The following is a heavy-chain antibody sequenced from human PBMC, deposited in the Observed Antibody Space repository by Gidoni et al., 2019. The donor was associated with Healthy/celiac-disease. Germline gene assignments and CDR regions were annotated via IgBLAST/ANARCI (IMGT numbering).Heavy chain of an antibody. V-gene: IGHV3-21*01. Sequence: EVQLVESGGGLVKPGGSLRLSCAASGFTFSRYSMNWVRQAPGKGLEWVSSISSSSSYIYYADSVKGRFTISRDNAKNSLYLQMNSLRAEDTAVYYCARESGSDILTGYRDRCFDYWGQGTLVTVSS. D-gene: IGHD3-9*01. J-gene: IGHJ4*02. CDR1: GFTFSRYS. CDR2: ISSSSSYI. CDR3: ARESGSDILTGYRDRCFDY.